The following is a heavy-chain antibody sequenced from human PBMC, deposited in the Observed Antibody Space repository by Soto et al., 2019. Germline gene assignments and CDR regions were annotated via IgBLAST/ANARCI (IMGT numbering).Heavy chain of an antibody. V-gene: IGHV3-74*01. D-gene: IGHD7-27*01. CDR1: GFAFNRYF. J-gene: IGHJ4*01. CDR2: INEDGSAT. CDR3: TRPHWGPDF. Sequence: PGGSLGLSCAASGFAFNRYFMHWVRQAPGKGLEWVARINEDGSATTYADSVRGRFTISRDNAKNTLYLQMNSLRAEDTAVYYCTRPHWGPDFWGPGTLVTVSS.